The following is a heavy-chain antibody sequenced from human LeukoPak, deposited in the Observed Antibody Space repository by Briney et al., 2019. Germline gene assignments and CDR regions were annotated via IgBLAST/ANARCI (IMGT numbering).Heavy chain of an antibody. CDR1: GGCISSYY. J-gene: IGHJ5*02. CDR3: ARQTVLRGYYGSGSYYGWFDP. V-gene: IGHV4-59*08. D-gene: IGHD3-10*01. Sequence: PSETLSLTCTVSGGCISSYYWSWIRQPPGKGLEWIGYIYYSGSTNYNPSLKSRVTISVDTSKNQFSLKLSSVTAADTAVYYCARQTVLRGYYGSGSYYGWFDPWGQGTLVTVSS. CDR2: IYYSGST.